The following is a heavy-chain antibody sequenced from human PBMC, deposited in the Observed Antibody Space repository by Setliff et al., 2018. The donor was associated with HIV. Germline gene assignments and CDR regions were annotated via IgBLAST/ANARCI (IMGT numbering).Heavy chain of an antibody. J-gene: IGHJ4*02. CDR3: ARVGPWYYARSGYLASWDY. D-gene: IGHD3-22*01. V-gene: IGHV1-69*10. CDR2: TNPQSDIA. CDR1: GFTFNHYA. Sequence: GASVKVSCKASGFTFNHYALSWVRQAPGQRPEWMGGTNPQSDIADYAQRFQGRVTITADHSTTTTYMELTSLRADDTAVYYCARVGPWYYARSGYLASWDYWGQGTLVTVSS.